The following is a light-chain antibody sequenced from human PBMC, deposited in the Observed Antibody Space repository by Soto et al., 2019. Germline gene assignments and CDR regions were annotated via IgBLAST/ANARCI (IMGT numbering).Light chain of an antibody. Sequence: QSALTQPPSASGSPGQSVTISCTGTNSDVGGYDFVSWYQQHPGKAPKLMIYEVNKRPSGVPDRFSGSKSGNTASLTVSGLHAEDEASYYCSSFAGSNNVLFGGGTKVTVL. V-gene: IGLV2-8*01. J-gene: IGLJ3*02. CDR3: SSFAGSNNVL. CDR1: NSDVGGYDF. CDR2: EVN.